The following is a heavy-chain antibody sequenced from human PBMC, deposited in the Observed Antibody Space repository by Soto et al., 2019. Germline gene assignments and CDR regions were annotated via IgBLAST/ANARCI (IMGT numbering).Heavy chain of an antibody. D-gene: IGHD2-21*02. CDR2: IIPIFGTA. J-gene: IGHJ6*02. CDR3: ARDPTLAYCGGDCYSPGMDV. CDR1: GGTFSSYA. Sequence: GASVKVSCKASGGTFSSYAIGWARQAPGQGLEWMGGIIPIFGTANYAEKFQGRVTITADESTSTAYRELSSLRSEETAVYYCARDPTLAYCGGDCYSPGMDVWGQGTTVTVSS. V-gene: IGHV1-69*13.